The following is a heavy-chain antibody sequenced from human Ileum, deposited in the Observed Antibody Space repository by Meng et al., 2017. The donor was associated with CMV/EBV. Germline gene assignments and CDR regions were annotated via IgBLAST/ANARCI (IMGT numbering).Heavy chain of an antibody. CDR1: ISSGDYY. V-gene: IGHV4-30-4*08. CDR3: VRVPGYYDSSGSMNWFDP. CDR2: IYYSGST. J-gene: IGHJ5*02. D-gene: IGHD3-22*01. Sequence: ISSGDYYWSWIRQPPGKGLEWIGYIYYSGSTYYNPSLKSRVTISVDTSKNQFSLKLSSVTAADTAVYYCVRVPGYYDSSGSMNWFDPWGQGTLVTVSS.